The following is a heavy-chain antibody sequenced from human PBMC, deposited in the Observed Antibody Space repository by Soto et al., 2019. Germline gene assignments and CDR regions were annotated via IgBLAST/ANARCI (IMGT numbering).Heavy chain of an antibody. V-gene: IGHV1-2*04. D-gene: IGHD6-6*01. CDR2: INPNSGGT. Sequence: ASVKVSCKASGYTFTGYYMHWVRQAPGQGLEWMGWINPNSGGTNYAQKFQGWVTMTRDTSISTAYMELSRLRSDDTAMYYCARDIAARRENYYYGMDVWGQGTTVTVSS. J-gene: IGHJ6*02. CDR1: GYTFTGYY. CDR3: ARDIAARRENYYYGMDV.